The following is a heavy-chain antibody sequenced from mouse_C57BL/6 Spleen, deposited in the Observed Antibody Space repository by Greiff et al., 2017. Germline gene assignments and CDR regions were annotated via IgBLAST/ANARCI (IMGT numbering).Heavy chain of an antibody. J-gene: IGHJ3*01. CDR3: ARPDYSNQFAY. Sequence: EVQRVESGGGLVKPGGSLKLSCAASGFTFSDYGMHWVRQAPEKGLEWVAYISSGSSTIYYADTVKGRFTISRDNAKNTLFLQMTSLRSEDTAMYYCARPDYSNQFAYWGQGTLVTVSA. D-gene: IGHD2-5*01. CDR2: ISSGSSTI. CDR1: GFTFSDYG. V-gene: IGHV5-17*01.